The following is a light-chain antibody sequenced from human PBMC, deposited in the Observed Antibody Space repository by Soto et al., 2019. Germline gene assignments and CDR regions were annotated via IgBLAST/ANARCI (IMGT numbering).Light chain of an antibody. CDR2: GAS. V-gene: IGKV3-15*01. CDR1: QSISDT. J-gene: IGKJ1*01. Sequence: EIVMTQSPATLSVSPGGRATLSCRASQSISDTLAWYQQKPGQAPRLLIYGASTRATGFPARFSGSGSGADFTLTISSLQSEDFAVYYCLQDYNYPWTFGQGTKVEIK. CDR3: LQDYNYPWT.